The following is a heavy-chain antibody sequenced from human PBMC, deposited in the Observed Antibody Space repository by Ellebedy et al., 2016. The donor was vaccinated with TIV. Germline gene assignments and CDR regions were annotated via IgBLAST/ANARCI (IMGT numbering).Heavy chain of an antibody. Sequence: MPSETLSLTCNVSGGSIDISTYYWAWIRQPPGKGLEWIGSIYYSATTYYTPSLQSRVTISADTPKNQFSLRLKSVTAADTATYFCARHGKVGPTAYYYYAGLDVWGLGTTVTVSS. J-gene: IGHJ6*02. CDR2: IYYSATT. CDR1: GGSIDISTYY. CDR3: ARHGKVGPTAYYYYAGLDV. V-gene: IGHV4-39*01. D-gene: IGHD1-26*01.